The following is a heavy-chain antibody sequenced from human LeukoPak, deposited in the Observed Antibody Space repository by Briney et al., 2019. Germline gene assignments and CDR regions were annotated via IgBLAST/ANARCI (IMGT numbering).Heavy chain of an antibody. CDR3: ARGDYEPYYYYYMDV. CDR2: MNPNSGNT. CDR1: GYTFTSYD. Sequence: ASVKVSCKASGYTFTSYDINWVRQATGQGLEWMGWMNPNSGNTGYAQKFQGRVTMTRNTSISTAYMELSSLRSEDTAVYYCARGDYEPYYYYYMDVWGKGTTVTISS. V-gene: IGHV1-8*01. D-gene: IGHD4-17*01. J-gene: IGHJ6*03.